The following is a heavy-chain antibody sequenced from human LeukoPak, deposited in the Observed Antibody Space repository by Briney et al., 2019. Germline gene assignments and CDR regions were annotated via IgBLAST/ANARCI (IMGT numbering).Heavy chain of an antibody. CDR3: AKDIGRVDTASTYMDV. CDR2: ISWNSFTI. Sequence: GGSLRLSCAASGFTFDDYAMHWVRQAPGKGLEWVSGISWNSFTIGYADPVKGRFTISRDNAKNSLYLQMNSLRVEDTALYYCAKDIGRVDTASTYMDVWGKGTTVTISS. D-gene: IGHD5-18*01. CDR1: GFTFDDYA. V-gene: IGHV3-9*01. J-gene: IGHJ6*03.